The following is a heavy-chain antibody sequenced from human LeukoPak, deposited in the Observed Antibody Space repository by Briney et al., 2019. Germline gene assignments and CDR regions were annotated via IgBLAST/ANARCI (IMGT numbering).Heavy chain of an antibody. CDR3: AGSSSWGWFDP. J-gene: IGHJ5*02. D-gene: IGHD6-13*01. V-gene: IGHV1-46*01. CDR1: GYSFTSYY. Sequence: ASVKVSCKASGYSFTSYYMHWVRQAPGQGLEWMGIINPSGGSTSYAQKFQGRVTMTRDSSTSTVYMELSSLRSEETAVYYCAGSSSWGWFDPWGQGTLVTVSS. CDR2: INPSGGST.